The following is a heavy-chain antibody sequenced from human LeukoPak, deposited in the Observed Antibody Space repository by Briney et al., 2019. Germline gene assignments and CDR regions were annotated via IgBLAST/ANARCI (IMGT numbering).Heavy chain of an antibody. CDR2: INPNNPAT. D-gene: IGHD6-6*01. CDR1: GYTFNHNY. J-gene: IGHJ5*02. Sequence: GASVKVSCKASGYTFNHNYLHWVRQAPGQGLEWMGWINPNNPATHSSHKFQGRVTITSDSSISTVYLEVNRLKPDDTAVYFCARVRDYSNSPFNWFDAWGQGTLVIVSS. V-gene: IGHV1-2*07. CDR3: ARVRDYSNSPFNWFDA.